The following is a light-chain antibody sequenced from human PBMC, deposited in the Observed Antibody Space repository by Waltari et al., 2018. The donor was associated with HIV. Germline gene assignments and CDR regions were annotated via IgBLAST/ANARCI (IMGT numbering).Light chain of an antibody. J-gene: IGKJ2*01. V-gene: IGKV3-15*01. Sequence: EIVMTQSPVTLSVSPGERATLSCRASQSVSSNLAWYQQKPGQAPRLLIYGASTRATGIPARVSVSGSGTEFTLTISSLQSEEFAVYYCQQYNNWPRTFGQGTKLEIK. CDR1: QSVSSN. CDR2: GAS. CDR3: QQYNNWPRT.